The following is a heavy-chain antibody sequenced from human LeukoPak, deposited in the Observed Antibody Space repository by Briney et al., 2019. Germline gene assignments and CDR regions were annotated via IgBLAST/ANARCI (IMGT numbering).Heavy chain of an antibody. CDR3: ARVGTTSNFYYYYGMEV. D-gene: IGHD2/OR15-2a*01. Sequence: GGSLRLSCAASGFTFSSYWMYWVRQAPGKGLVWVSRINSDGSTTSYADSVKGRFTISRDNAKNTLYLQMNSLRAEDTAVYYCARVGTTSNFYYYYGMEVWGQGTTVTVSS. CDR1: GFTFSSYW. CDR2: INSDGSTT. V-gene: IGHV3-74*01. J-gene: IGHJ6*02.